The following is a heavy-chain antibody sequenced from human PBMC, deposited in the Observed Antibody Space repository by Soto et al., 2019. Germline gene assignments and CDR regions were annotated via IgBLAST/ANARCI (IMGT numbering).Heavy chain of an antibody. Sequence: QVQLQESGPGLVKPSQTLSLTCTVSGGSISSGDYYWSWIRQPPGKGLEWIGYIYYSGSTYYNPCLKSRRTISVDTSKNQFSLKLSSVTAADTAVYYCAREPQGTNWFDPWGQGTLVTVSS. CDR2: IYYSGST. CDR1: GGSISSGDYY. CDR3: AREPQGTNWFDP. J-gene: IGHJ5*02. D-gene: IGHD1-1*01. V-gene: IGHV4-30-4*01.